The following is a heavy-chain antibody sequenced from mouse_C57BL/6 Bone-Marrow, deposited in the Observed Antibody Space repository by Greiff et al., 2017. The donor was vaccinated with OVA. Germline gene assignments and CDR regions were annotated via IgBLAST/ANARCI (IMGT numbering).Heavy chain of an antibody. CDR3: ARKGTTVVPYAMDY. CDR1: GFSLTSYG. CDR2: IWSGGST. Sequence: VKLQESGPGLVQPSQSLSITCTVSGFSLTSYGVHWVRQSPGKGLEWLGVIWSGGSTDYNAAFISRLSISKDNSKSQVFFKMNSLQADDTAIYYCARKGTTVVPYAMDYWGQGTSVTVSS. D-gene: IGHD1-1*01. J-gene: IGHJ4*01. V-gene: IGHV2-2*01.